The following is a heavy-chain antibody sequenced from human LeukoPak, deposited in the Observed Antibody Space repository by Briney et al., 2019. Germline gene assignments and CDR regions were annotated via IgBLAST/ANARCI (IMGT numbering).Heavy chain of an antibody. CDR1: GGSISSSSYY. V-gene: IGHV4-39*01. J-gene: IGHJ3*02. CDR3: ARSAFPDAFDI. CDR2: IYYSGST. Sequence: PSETLSLTCTVSGGSISSSSYYWGWIRQPPGRGLEWIGSIYYSGSTYYNPSLKSRVTISVDTSKNQFSLKLSSVTAADTAVYYCARSAFPDAFDIWGQGTMVTVSS.